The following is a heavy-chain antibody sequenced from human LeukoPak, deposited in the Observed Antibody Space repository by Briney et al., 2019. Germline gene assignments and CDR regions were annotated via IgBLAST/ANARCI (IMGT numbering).Heavy chain of an antibody. CDR1: GGSFSGYY. D-gene: IGHD3-9*01. V-gene: IGHV4-34*01. J-gene: IGHJ4*02. Sequence: SETLSLTCAVYGGSFSGYYWSWIRQPPGKGLEWIGEINHGGSTNYNPSLKSRVTISVDTSKNQFSLKLSSVTAADTAVYYCARVRYDILTGYYDFDYWGQGTLVTVSS. CDR2: INHGGST. CDR3: ARVRYDILTGYYDFDY.